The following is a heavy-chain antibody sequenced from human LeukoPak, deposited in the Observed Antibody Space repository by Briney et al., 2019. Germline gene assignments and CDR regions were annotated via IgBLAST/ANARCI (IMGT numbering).Heavy chain of an antibody. V-gene: IGHV3-23*01. CDR3: AKGGSYRSQPYFDY. D-gene: IGHD3-16*02. J-gene: IGHJ4*02. CDR1: GLTFRIYA. CDR2: ISDSGGYT. Sequence: GGSLRLSCAASGLTFRIYAMSWVRQAPGKGLEWVSSISDSGGYTFYADSVKGRFTISRDNSKNTVYLQMNSLRAEDTAVYYCAKGGSYRSQPYFDYWGQGTPVTVSS.